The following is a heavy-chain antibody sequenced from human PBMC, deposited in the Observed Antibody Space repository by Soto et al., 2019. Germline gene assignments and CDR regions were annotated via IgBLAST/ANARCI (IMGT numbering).Heavy chain of an antibody. CDR1: GGSVSTASFY. V-gene: IGHV4-61*03. CDR2: IFYTGVT. D-gene: IGHD3-22*01. J-gene: IGHJ2*01. CDR3: VRVLDSSWYADL. Sequence: QVQLQESGPGLVKPSETLSLTCSVSGGSVSTASFYWTWIRQAPGTGLEYIGYIFYTGVTNYNPSLSSRVTIPLDTSKNHLSLKLNSMTAADTAVYYCVRVLDSSWYADLGGRGTLVTVSS.